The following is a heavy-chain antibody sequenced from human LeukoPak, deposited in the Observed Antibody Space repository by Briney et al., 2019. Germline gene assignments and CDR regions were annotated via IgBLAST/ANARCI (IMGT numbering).Heavy chain of an antibody. Sequence: ASVTDSCKASGYTFTSYGITWLRQAPGQGLEWMGRISPDNDNTDLAQRLQGRVTMTTDTSTSTAYMELRTLRSDDTAVYYSARDHGGSWFEPWGPGTLVTVSS. J-gene: IGHJ5*02. CDR1: GYTFTSYG. D-gene: IGHD3-16*01. CDR3: ARDHGGSWFEP. V-gene: IGHV1-18*01. CDR2: ISPDNDNT.